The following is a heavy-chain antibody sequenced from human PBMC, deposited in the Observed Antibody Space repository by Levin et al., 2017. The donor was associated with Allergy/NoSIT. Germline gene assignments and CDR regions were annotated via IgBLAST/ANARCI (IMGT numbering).Heavy chain of an antibody. J-gene: IGHJ4*02. Sequence: SGGSLRLSCAASGFTVSSNYMSWVRQAPGKGLEWVSVIYSGGSTYYADSVKGRFTISRDNFKNTLYLQMNSLRAEDTAVYYCARGTAAAGTLGYWGQGTLVTVSS. V-gene: IGHV3-53*01. CDR1: GFTVSSNY. CDR3: ARGTAAAGTLGY. D-gene: IGHD6-13*01. CDR2: IYSGGST.